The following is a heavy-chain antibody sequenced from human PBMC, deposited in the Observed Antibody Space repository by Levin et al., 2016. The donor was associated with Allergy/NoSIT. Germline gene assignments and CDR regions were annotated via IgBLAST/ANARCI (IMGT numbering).Heavy chain of an antibody. CDR2: IYSGGST. J-gene: IGHJ4*02. Sequence: GESLKISCAASGFTVSSNYMSWVRQAPGKGLEWVSVIYSGGSTYYADSVKGRFTISRDNSKNTLYLQMNSLRAEETAVYYCAKDIVPTIAVAGYFDYWGQGTLVTVSS. CDR1: GFTVSSNY. CDR3: AKDIVPTIAVAGYFDY. D-gene: IGHD6-19*01. V-gene: IGHV3-53*01.